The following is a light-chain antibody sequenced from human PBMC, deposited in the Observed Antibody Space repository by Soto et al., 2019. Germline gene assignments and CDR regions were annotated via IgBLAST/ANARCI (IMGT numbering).Light chain of an antibody. CDR3: QEYNTWPWT. V-gene: IGKV3-15*01. Sequence: EIVLTQSPGTLSLSPGERAILSYRASQSVNNNLAWYQQKLGQAPRVLIYGASTRATGIPARFTGSGSGTEFILTITSLQSEDSAVYYCQEYNTWPWTFGQGTKVEFK. CDR1: QSVNNN. CDR2: GAS. J-gene: IGKJ1*01.